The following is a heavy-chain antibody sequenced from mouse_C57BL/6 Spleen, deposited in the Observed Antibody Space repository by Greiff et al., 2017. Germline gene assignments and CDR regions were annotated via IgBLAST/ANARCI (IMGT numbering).Heavy chain of an antibody. J-gene: IGHJ3*01. CDR3: ARGLGLWFAY. D-gene: IGHD3-3*01. V-gene: IGHV1-55*01. CDR2: IYPGSGST. Sequence: VKLMESGAELVKPGASVKMSCKASGYTFTSYWITWVKQRPGQGLEWIGDIYPGSGSTNYNEKFKSKATLTVDTSSSTAYMQLSSLTSEDSAVYYCARGLGLWFAYWGQGTLVTVSA. CDR1: GYTFTSYW.